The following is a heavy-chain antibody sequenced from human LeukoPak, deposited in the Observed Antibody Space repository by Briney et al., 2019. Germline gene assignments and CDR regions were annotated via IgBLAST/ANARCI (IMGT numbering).Heavy chain of an antibody. Sequence: GGSLRLSCAASGFTFSSYGMHWVRQAPGKGLEWVAFIRYDGSNKYYADSVKGRFTISRDNSKNTLYLQMNSLRAEGTAVYYCAKVRAAAGTREGYFDYWGQGTLVTVSS. D-gene: IGHD6-13*01. CDR3: AKVRAAAGTREGYFDY. V-gene: IGHV3-30*02. CDR1: GFTFSSYG. J-gene: IGHJ4*02. CDR2: IRYDGSNK.